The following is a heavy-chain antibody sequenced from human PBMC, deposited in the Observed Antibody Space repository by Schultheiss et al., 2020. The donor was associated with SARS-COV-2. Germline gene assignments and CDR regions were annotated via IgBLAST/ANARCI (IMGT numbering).Heavy chain of an antibody. V-gene: IGHV3-30*18. D-gene: IGHD6-13*01. Sequence: GGSLRLSCAASGFTFSSYGMHWVRQAPGKGLEWVAVISYDGSNKYYADSVKGRFTISRDNSKNTLYLQMNSLRAEDTAVYYCAKHRAGGMFDHWGQGTLVTVSS. CDR3: AKHRAGGMFDH. CDR2: ISYDGSNK. CDR1: GFTFSSYG. J-gene: IGHJ4*02.